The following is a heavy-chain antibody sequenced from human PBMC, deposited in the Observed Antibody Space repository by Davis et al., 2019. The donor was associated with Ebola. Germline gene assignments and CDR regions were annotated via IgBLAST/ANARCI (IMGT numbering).Heavy chain of an antibody. CDR3: ARLGGGYSGYEFDY. CDR2: IYYSGST. J-gene: IGHJ4*02. D-gene: IGHD5-12*01. Sequence: MPSETLSLTCAVYGGSFSGYYWSWIRQPPGKGLEWIGYIYYSGSTNYNPSLKSRVTISVDTSKNQFSLKLSSVTAADTAVYYCARLGGGYSGYEFDYWGQGTLVTVSS. V-gene: IGHV4-59*08. CDR1: GGSFSGYY.